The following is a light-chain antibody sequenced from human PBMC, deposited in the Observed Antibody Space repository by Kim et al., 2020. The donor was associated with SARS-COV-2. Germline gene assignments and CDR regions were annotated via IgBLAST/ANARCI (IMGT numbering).Light chain of an antibody. CDR2: GKN. CDR3: TSRGTSGNHLA. CDR1: SLRSYY. J-gene: IGLJ2*01. V-gene: IGLV3-19*01. Sequence: SSELTQDPAVSVALGQTVRITCQGDSLRSYYASWYQQKSGQAPVVVIHGKNNRPSGIPDRFSGSTSGNTASLTITGAQAEDEADYHCTSRGTSGNHLAFG.